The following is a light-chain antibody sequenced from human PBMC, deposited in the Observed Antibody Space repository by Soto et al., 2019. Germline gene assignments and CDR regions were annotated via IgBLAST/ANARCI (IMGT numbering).Light chain of an antibody. CDR3: QSYDSSLSGWV. CDR2: GNS. V-gene: IGLV1-40*01. CDR1: SSNNGAGYD. J-gene: IGLJ3*02. Sequence: QAVLTQPPSVSGARGQRVTISCTGSSSNNGAGYDVKWYQQLPGTAPKLLIYGNSNRPSGVPDRFSGSKSGTSASLAITGLQAEDEADYYCQSYDSSLSGWVFGGGTKLTVL.